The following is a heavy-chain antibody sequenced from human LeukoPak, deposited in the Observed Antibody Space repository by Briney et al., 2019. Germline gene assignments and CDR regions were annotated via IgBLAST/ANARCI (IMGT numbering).Heavy chain of an antibody. Sequence: GGSLRLSCAASGFTFSSYSMNWVRQAPGKGLEWVSSISSSSSYIYYADSVKGRFTISRDNAKNTLYLQMNSLRAEDTAVYYCASLRFLEWLDYWGQGTLVTVSS. CDR1: GFTFSSYS. D-gene: IGHD3-3*01. V-gene: IGHV3-21*01. J-gene: IGHJ4*02. CDR2: ISSSSSYI. CDR3: ASLRFLEWLDY.